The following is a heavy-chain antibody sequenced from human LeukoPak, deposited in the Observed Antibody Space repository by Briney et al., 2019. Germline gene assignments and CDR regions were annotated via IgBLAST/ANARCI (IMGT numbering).Heavy chain of an antibody. CDR1: GGSISSYY. J-gene: IGHJ5*02. D-gene: IGHD6-19*01. Sequence: SETLSLTCTVSGGSISSYYWSRIRQPAGKGLEWIGRIYTSGSTNYNPSLKSRVTMSVDTSKNQFSLKLSSVTAADTAVYYCARGGIAVADNWFDPWGQGTLVTVSS. CDR3: ARGGIAVADNWFDP. V-gene: IGHV4-4*07. CDR2: IYTSGST.